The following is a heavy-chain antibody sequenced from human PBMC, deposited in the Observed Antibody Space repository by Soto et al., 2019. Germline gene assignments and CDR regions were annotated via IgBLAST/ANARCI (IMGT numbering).Heavy chain of an antibody. V-gene: IGHV4-39*01. Sequence: SETLSLTCTVSGGSISSSSYYWGWIRQPPGKGLEWIGSIYYSGSTYYNPSLKSRVTISVDTSKNQLSLKLSSVTAADTAVYYWGPPLSGYYTGGSDYWGKETLVTVPS. CDR1: GGSISSSSYY. J-gene: IGHJ4*02. D-gene: IGHD3-3*01. CDR2: IYYSGST. CDR3: GPPLSGYYTGGSDY.